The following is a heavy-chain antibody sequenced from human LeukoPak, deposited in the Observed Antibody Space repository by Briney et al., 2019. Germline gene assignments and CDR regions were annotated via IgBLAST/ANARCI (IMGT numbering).Heavy chain of an antibody. CDR2: IDARSGIT. D-gene: IGHD2-15*01. CDR1: GFTFTIFG. V-gene: IGHV3-23*01. CDR3: AKFSVVVIAAIATTFDY. Sequence: GGSLRLSCAASGFTFTIFGLNWVRQAPGKGPEWVSYIDARSGITYYADSVKGRFTISRDNSKNTLYLQMDSLRAEDTAVYYCAKFSVVVIAAIATTFDYWGQGALVTVSS. J-gene: IGHJ4*02.